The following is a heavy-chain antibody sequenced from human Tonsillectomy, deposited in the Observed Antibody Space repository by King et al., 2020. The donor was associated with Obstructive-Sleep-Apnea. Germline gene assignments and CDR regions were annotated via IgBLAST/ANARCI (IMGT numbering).Heavy chain of an antibody. J-gene: IGHJ5*02. D-gene: IGHD6-13*01. CDR1: GFTFSVSA. CDR2: IRSIANSYAT. Sequence: QLVQSGGGLVQPGGSLKLSCAASGFTFSVSAMHWVRQASGKGLEWVGRIRSIANSYATADAASVKGRFTISRDDSKNTAYLQMNSLKTEDTAVYYCTRPGSIAAAGSIFPGFDPWGQGTLVTVSS. V-gene: IGHV3-73*01. CDR3: TRPGSIAAAGSIFPGFDP.